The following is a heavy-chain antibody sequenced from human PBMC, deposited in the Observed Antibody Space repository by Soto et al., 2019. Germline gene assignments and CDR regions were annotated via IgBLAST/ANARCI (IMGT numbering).Heavy chain of an antibody. CDR2: ISRSGDTT. Sequence: PGGSLRLSCAASGFTFSSYAMSWVRQAPGKGLEWVSTISRSGDTTYYADSVKGRFTVSRDNPKNALYLQLNSLRAEDTAVYYCARPFPDNTYYYYGMDVWGQGTTVTVSS. CDR1: GFTFSSYA. CDR3: ARPFPDNTYYYYGMDV. J-gene: IGHJ6*02. V-gene: IGHV3-23*01. D-gene: IGHD1-1*01.